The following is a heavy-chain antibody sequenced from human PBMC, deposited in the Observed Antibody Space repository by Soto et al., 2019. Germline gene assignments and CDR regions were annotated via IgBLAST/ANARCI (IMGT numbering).Heavy chain of an antibody. Sequence: GESLKISCKGSGYSFTSYWISWVRQMPGKGLEWMGIIYPGDSDTRYSPSFQGQVTISADKSISTAYLQWSSLKASDTAMYYCARTSAAGKYYYGMDVWGQGTTVTVSS. CDR3: ARTSAAGKYYYGMDV. D-gene: IGHD6-13*01. CDR1: GYSFTSYW. V-gene: IGHV5-51*01. J-gene: IGHJ6*02. CDR2: IYPGDSDT.